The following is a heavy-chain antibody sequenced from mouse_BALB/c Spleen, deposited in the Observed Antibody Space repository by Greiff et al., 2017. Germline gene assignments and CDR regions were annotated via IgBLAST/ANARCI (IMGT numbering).Heavy chain of an antibody. CDR2: ISSGSSTI. D-gene: IGHD2-4*01. J-gene: IGHJ4*01. CDR1: GFTFSSFG. CDR3: ARWMITTDYYAMDD. Sequence: EVQLVESGGGLVQPGGSRKLSCAASGFTFSSFGMHWVRQAPEKGLEWVAYISSGSSTIYYADTVKGRFTISRDNPKNTLFLQMTSLRSEDTAMYYCARWMITTDYYAMDDWGQGTSVTVSS. V-gene: IGHV5-17*02.